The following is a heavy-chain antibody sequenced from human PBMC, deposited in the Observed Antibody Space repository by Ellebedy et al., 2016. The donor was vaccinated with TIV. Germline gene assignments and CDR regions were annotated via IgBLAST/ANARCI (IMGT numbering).Heavy chain of an antibody. V-gene: IGHV3-23*01. CDR1: GFTFKSYP. J-gene: IGHJ5*02. CDR2: ITGSGSGT. CDR3: AKELQFCSSSNCFTWFDP. Sequence: GGSLRLXXVASGFTFKSYPMGWVRQSPGKGLEWVAGITGSGSGTYYADPVKGRFTISRDNSKNTLYLQMNSLRAEDTALYYCAKELQFCSSSNCFTWFDPWGQGTLVTVSS. D-gene: IGHD2-2*01.